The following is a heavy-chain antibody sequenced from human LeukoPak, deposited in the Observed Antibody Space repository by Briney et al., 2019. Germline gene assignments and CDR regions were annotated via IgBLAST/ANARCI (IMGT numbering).Heavy chain of an antibody. J-gene: IGHJ4*02. CDR1: GFTFSSYA. Sequence: GGSLRLSCAASGFTFSSYAMGWVRQAPGKGLVWVSRVTSDGSITYAESVKGRFTISRDNAKNTLYLQMNSLRAEDTAVYYCVKDWFHATDYWGQGTPVTVYS. V-gene: IGHV3-74*03. CDR3: VKDWFHATDY. D-gene: IGHD2/OR15-2a*01. CDR2: VTSDGSIT.